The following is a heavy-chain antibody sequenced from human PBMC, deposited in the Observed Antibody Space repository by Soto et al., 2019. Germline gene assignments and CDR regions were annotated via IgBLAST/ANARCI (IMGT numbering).Heavy chain of an antibody. CDR1: GISLSSSGVG. CDR2: IFWNDNR. CDR3: AHRRGSSYTGGSFAH. J-gene: IGHJ4*02. V-gene: IGHV2-5*01. Sequence: QITLKESGPTLVKPTQTLTLTCTFSGISLSSSGVGVGWIRQPPGTALEWLAVIFWNDNRRYSPSLKSRVTITKDTSKNQVVLTMTNMDPVDTGTYYCAHRRGSSYTGGSFAHWGQGTLVTFSA. D-gene: IGHD2-2*02.